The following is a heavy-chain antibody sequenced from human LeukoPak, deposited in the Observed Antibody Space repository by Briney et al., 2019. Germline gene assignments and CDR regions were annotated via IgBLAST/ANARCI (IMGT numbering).Heavy chain of an antibody. J-gene: IGHJ5*02. Sequence: PGGSLRLSCAASGFTFSSYAIHWVRQAPGKGLEWIGSIYYSGSTYYNPSLKSRVTISVDTSKNQFSLKLSSVTAADTAVYYCARALGPTMSGSYNAIRFDPWGQGTLVTVSS. CDR2: IYYSGST. CDR3: ARALGPTMSGSYNAIRFDP. CDR1: GFTFSSYAI. V-gene: IGHV4-39*07. D-gene: IGHD1-26*01.